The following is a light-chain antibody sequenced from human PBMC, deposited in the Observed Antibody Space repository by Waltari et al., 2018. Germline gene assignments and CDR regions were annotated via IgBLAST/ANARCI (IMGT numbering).Light chain of an antibody. V-gene: IGKV3D-20*01. Sequence: EFVLTQPQATLSLSPGQRPTLPCGPSQTVSSSYLAWYQQKPGLAPRLLIYDASSRATGIPDRFSGSGSGTDFTLTISRLEPEDFALYYCQQYGSSPSTFGPGTTVDIK. CDR3: QQYGSSPST. J-gene: IGKJ3*01. CDR1: QTVSSSY. CDR2: DAS.